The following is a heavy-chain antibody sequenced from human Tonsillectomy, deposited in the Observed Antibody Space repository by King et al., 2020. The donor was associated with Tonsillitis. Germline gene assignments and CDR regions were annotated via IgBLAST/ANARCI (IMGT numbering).Heavy chain of an antibody. CDR3: ARESSYDSSGYYYLALDY. V-gene: IGHV3-21*01. Sequence: VQLVESGGGLVKPGGSLRLSCAASGFTFSSYSMNWVRQAPGKGLEWVSSISSSSSYIYYADSVKGRFTISRDNAKNSLYLQMNSLRAEDTAVYYCARESSYDSSGYYYLALDYWGQGTLVTVSS. CDR2: ISSSSSYI. D-gene: IGHD3-22*01. J-gene: IGHJ4*02. CDR1: GFTFSSYS.